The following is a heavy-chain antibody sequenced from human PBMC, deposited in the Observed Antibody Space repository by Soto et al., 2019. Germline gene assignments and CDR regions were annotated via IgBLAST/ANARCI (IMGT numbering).Heavy chain of an antibody. J-gene: IGHJ4*02. CDR3: ASRDPGTSVDY. V-gene: IGHV4-4*02. Sequence: SETLSFTCAVSGGSFTSNNWWTWVRQPPGQGLEWIGEIYRTGSTNYNPSLKSRVTISLDKSENQFSLKVTSLTAADTAVYYCASRDPGTSVDYWGQGTLVTVSS. D-gene: IGHD1-7*01. CDR1: GGSFTSNNW. CDR2: IYRTGST.